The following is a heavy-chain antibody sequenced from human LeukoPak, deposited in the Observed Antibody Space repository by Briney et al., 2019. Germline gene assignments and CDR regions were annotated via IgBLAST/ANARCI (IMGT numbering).Heavy chain of an antibody. D-gene: IGHD3-22*01. V-gene: IGHV3-48*03. CDR1: GFTLSSYE. CDR2: NSSRCSTI. J-gene: IGHJ4*02. CDR3: AAGYYHGGLSY. Sequence: GGSLRLSCAAFGFTLSSYEMGWVRPAPGEGLGWVYYNSSRCSTIYYADSVKGRFPISRDNAKNALYLQMNSLRGEDTAVYYCAAGYYHGGLSYWGQGTLVTVS.